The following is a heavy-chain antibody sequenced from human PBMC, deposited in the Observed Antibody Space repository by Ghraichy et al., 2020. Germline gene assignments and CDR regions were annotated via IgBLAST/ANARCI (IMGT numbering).Heavy chain of an antibody. D-gene: IGHD5-18*01. CDR1: GGTFSSYA. Sequence: SVKVSCKASGGTFSSYAISWVRQAPGQGLEWMGGIIPIFGTANYAQKFQGRVTITADESTSTAYMELSSLRSEDTAVYYCAAKVQLWDYYYYGMDVWGQGTTVTVSS. J-gene: IGHJ6*02. V-gene: IGHV1-69*13. CDR3: AAKVQLWDYYYYGMDV. CDR2: IIPIFGTA.